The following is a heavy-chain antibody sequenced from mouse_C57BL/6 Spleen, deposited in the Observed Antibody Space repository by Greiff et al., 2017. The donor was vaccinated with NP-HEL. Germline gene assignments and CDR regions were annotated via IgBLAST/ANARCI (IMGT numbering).Heavy chain of an antibody. J-gene: IGHJ2*01. Sequence: EVQGVESGGGLVKPGGSLKLSCAASGFTFSSYAMSWVRQTPEKRLEWVATISDGGSYTYYPDNVKGRFTISRDNAKNNLYLQMSHLKSEDTAMYYCARDDNYVGYYFDYWGQGTTLTVSS. V-gene: IGHV5-4*01. CDR3: ARDDNYVGYYFDY. D-gene: IGHD1-3*01. CDR2: ISDGGSYT. CDR1: GFTFSSYA.